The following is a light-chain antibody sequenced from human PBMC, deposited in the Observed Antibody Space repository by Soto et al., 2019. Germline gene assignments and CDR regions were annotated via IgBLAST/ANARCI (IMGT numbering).Light chain of an antibody. CDR3: SSYTSSSTYV. CDR2: DVN. Sequence: QSVLTQPAPVSGSPGQSIAISCPGTSSEVCYYNYVSWYQQHPGKAPNVMIYDVNNRPSGVPDRFSGSKSGNTASLTISGLQAEDEADYYCSSYTSSSTYVFGTGTKVTVL. CDR1: SSEVCYYNY. J-gene: IGLJ1*01. V-gene: IGLV2-14*01.